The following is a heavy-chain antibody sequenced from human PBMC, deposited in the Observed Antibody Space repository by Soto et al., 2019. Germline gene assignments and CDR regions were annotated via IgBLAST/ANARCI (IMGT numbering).Heavy chain of an antibody. CDR2: INPNSGGI. D-gene: IGHD3-10*01. Sequence: QVQLVQSGAEVKKPGASVKVSCKASGYTFTGYYMHWVRQAPGQGLEWMGWINPNSGGINYAQKFQGRVTMTRDTSISTAYMELSRLRSDDTAVYYCARVGRVRGVRNFDYWGQGTLVTVSS. V-gene: IGHV1-2*02. CDR3: ARVGRVRGVRNFDY. CDR1: GYTFTGYY. J-gene: IGHJ4*02.